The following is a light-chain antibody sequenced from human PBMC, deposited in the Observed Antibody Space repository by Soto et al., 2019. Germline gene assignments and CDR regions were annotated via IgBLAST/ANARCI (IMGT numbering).Light chain of an antibody. J-gene: IGKJ5*01. CDR3: QQLNSCPIT. V-gene: IGKV1-9*01. CDR2: AAS. Sequence: IQLTQSPSSLSASVGDRVTITCRDSQGIRSYLAWYQQKPGKAAKLLIYAASTLQSGVLSRFSGSGSGTDFTLTISSLQPEDFATYYCQQLNSCPITFGQGTRLENK. CDR1: QGIRSY.